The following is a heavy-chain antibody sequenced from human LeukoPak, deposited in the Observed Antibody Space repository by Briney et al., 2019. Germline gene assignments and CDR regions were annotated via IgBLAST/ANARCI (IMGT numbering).Heavy chain of an antibody. Sequence: SVKVSCKASGGTFSSYAISWVRQAPGQGLEWMGGIIPIFGTANYAQKFQGRVTITADKSTSTAYMELSSLRSEDTAVYYCARVAAAVQNWFDPWGQGTLVTVSS. CDR1: GGTFSSYA. J-gene: IGHJ5*02. CDR2: IIPIFGTA. CDR3: ARVAAAVQNWFDP. D-gene: IGHD6-13*01. V-gene: IGHV1-69*06.